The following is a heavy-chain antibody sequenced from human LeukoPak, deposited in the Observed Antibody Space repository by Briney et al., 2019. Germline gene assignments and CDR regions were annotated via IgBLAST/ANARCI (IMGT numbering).Heavy chain of an antibody. D-gene: IGHD3-16*01. CDR3: ARLRSGGSTVDY. J-gene: IGHJ4*02. CDR1: GGSISSSSYY. CDR2: IYYSGST. Sequence: PSETLSLTCTVSGGSISSSSYYWGWIRQPPGQGLEWIGSIYYSGSTYYNPSLKSRVTISVDTSKNQFSLKLSSVTAADTAVYYCARLRSGGSTVDYWGQGTLVTVSS. V-gene: IGHV4-39*01.